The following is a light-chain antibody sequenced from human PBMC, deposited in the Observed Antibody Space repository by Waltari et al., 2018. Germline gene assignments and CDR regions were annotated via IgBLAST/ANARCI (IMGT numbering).Light chain of an antibody. V-gene: IGLV7-46*01. Sequence: WFPQKPVQAPRTLIYDTSNKHSGTPARFSGSLLGGKAALTLSGAQAEDEAEYHCLLSYSGARWVFGGGTRLTVL. CDR2: DTS. CDR3: LLSYSGARWV. J-gene: IGLJ3*02.